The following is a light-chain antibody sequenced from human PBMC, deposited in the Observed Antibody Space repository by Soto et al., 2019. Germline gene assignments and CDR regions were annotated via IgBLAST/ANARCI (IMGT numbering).Light chain of an antibody. CDR2: DVS. CDR1: STDVGGYNY. J-gene: IGLJ2*01. CDR3: SSYTSSSTLV. Sequence: QSALTQPASVSGSPGQSITISCTGTSTDVGGYNYVSWYQQHPGKAPKLVIYDVSNRPSGVPNRFSGSKSANTASLTISGLQAEDEGDYYCSSYTSSSTLVFGGGTKLTVL. V-gene: IGLV2-14*03.